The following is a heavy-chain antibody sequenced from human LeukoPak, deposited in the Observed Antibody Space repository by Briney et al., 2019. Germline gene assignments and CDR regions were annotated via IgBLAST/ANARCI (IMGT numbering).Heavy chain of an antibody. CDR2: ISDDGSRQ. V-gene: IGHV3-30-3*01. CDR3: ASSTITVVVINY. J-gene: IGHJ4*02. CDR1: GVAFSRFA. D-gene: IGHD3-22*01. Sequence: GGSLRLSCAASGVAFSRFAMQWVRQAPGKGLEWLAVISDDGSRQYYTDSVQGRFTISRDNAKNSLYLQMNSLRAEDTAVYYCASSTITVVVINYWGQGTLVTVSS.